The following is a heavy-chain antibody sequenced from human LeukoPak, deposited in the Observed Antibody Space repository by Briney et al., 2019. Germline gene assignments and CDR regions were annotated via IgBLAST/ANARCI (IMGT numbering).Heavy chain of an antibody. CDR2: INPNGGGP. D-gene: IGHD3-10*01. V-gene: IGHV1-2*02. J-gene: IGHJ4*02. Sequence: ASVKVSCKASGNIFTGYYLHWVRQAPGQGLEWMGWINPNGGGPKYAPKFQGRVTMTRDTSINTVYMELSRLRSDDTAVYYCATGLFSYYYGSGAWDQGTLVTVSS. CDR1: GNIFTGYY. CDR3: ATGLFSYYYGSGA.